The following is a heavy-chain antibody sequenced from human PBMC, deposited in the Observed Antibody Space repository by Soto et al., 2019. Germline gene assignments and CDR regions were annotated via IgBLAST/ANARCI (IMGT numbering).Heavy chain of an antibody. CDR3: AKDQVEASNTFDL. V-gene: IGHV3-23*01. Sequence: EVRLSESGGGLVQPGGSLRLSCAASAFTFSRYAMIWVRQAPGKGLEWVSTIRGSGDSTFYADSVKGRFTVSRDNSENTLYLQMNSLRAEDTAVYYCAKDQVEASNTFDLWGQGTLVTLSS. CDR2: IRGSGDST. J-gene: IGHJ4*02. CDR1: AFTFSRYA. D-gene: IGHD2-15*01.